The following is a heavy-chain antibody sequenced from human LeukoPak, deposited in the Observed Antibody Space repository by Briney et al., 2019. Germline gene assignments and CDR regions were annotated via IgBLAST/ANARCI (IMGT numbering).Heavy chain of an antibody. CDR2: INPSGDGT. CDR1: GYTFNTNY. CDR3: ANETSNTGWFDP. J-gene: IGHJ5*02. Sequence: ASVKVSCKASGYTFNTNYIHWVRQAPGQGLEWIGVINPSGDGTSYPQKFQGRVTLARDTSTSTIYMELSSLRSEDTAIYYCANETSNTGWFDPWGQGTLVTVSS. V-gene: IGHV1-46*02. D-gene: IGHD1-1*01.